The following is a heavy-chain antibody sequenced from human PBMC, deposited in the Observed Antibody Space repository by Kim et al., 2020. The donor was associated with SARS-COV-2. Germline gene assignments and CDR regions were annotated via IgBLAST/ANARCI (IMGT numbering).Heavy chain of an antibody. J-gene: IGHJ3*02. CDR1: GGSISSYY. V-gene: IGHV4-59*08. D-gene: IGHD6-19*01. CDR2: IYYSGST. Sequence: SETLSLTCTVSGGSISSYYWSWIRQPPGKGLEWIGYIYYSGSTNYNPSLKSRVTISVDTSKNQFSLKLSSVTAADTAVYYCARPLNSGWYRGDDAFDIWGQGTMVTVSS. CDR3: ARPLNSGWYRGDDAFDI.